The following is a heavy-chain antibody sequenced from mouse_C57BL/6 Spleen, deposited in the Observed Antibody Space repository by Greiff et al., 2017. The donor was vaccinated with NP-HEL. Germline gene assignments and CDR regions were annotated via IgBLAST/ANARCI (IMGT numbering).Heavy chain of an antibody. Sequence: VQLKESGPELVKPGASVKLSCKASGYTFTSYDINWVKQRPGQGLEWIGWIYPRDGSTKYNEKFKGKATLTVDTSSSTAYMELHSLTSEDSAVYFCARDYEFDYWGQGTTLTVSS. D-gene: IGHD2-4*01. CDR3: ARDYEFDY. CDR2: IYPRDGST. J-gene: IGHJ2*01. CDR1: GYTFTSYD. V-gene: IGHV1-85*01.